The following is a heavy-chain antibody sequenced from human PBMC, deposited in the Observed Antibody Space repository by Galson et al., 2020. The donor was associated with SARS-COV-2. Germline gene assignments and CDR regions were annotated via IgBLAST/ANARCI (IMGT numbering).Heavy chain of an antibody. CDR1: GFTFSSYS. CDR3: ARDQAVAGTGYGMDV. V-gene: IGHV3-21*01. J-gene: IGHJ6*02. CDR2: ISSSGSYI. D-gene: IGHD6-19*01. Sequence: GESLKISCAASGFTFSSYSMNWVRQAPGKGLEWVSSISSSGSYIYYADSVKGRFTISRDNAKNSLYLQMNSLRAEDTAVYYCARDQAVAGTGYGMDVWGQGTTVTVSS.